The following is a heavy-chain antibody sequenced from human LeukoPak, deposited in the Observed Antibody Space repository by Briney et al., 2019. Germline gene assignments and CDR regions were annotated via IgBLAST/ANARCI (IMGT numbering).Heavy chain of an antibody. CDR2: MNPNSGNT. V-gene: IGHV1-8*01. Sequence: ATVKVSCEASGYTFTSYEINWVRQATGKGLEWMGWMNPNSGNTGYAQKFQGRIIVSRNTSISTAYMELSSLTSEDTAIYYCARIAAAGNRRLNYWGQGTLVTVAS. J-gene: IGHJ4*02. CDR3: ARIAAAGNRRLNY. CDR1: GYTFTSYE. D-gene: IGHD6-13*01.